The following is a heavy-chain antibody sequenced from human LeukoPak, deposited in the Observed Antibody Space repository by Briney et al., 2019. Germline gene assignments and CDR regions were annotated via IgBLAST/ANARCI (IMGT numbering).Heavy chain of an antibody. Sequence: GGSLRLSCAASGFTFSSYWMHWVRQAPGKGLVWVSRINSDGSSTSYADSVKGRYTISRDNAKNTLYLQMNSLRAEDTAVYYCARAPYSSGWYVYWGQGTLVTVSS. CDR3: ARAPYSSGWYVY. V-gene: IGHV3-74*01. D-gene: IGHD6-19*01. CDR2: INSDGSST. J-gene: IGHJ4*02. CDR1: GFTFSSYW.